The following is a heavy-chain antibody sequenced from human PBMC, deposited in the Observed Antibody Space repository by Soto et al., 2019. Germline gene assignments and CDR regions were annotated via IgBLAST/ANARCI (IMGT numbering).Heavy chain of an antibody. V-gene: IGHV3-7*01. Sequence: EVRLVESGGGLVQPGGSLRLSCAASGVPFSSHCMCWVRQAPGQGLEWLGSIHPGGSETHFADSVRGRLTISADNATTTLFLQLTSLRAEDTAVYYCAQAMAYAFHIWGQGTVVTVSS. D-gene: IGHD5-18*01. J-gene: IGHJ3*02. CDR1: GVPFSSHC. CDR3: AQAMAYAFHI. CDR2: IHPGGSET.